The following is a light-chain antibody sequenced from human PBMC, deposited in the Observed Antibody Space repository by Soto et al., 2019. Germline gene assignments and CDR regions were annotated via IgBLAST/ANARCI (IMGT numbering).Light chain of an antibody. V-gene: IGKV3-20*01. CDR2: GAS. J-gene: IGKJ4*01. CDR3: QQYGSSPQLT. CDR1: QSVSSSY. Sequence: EIVLTQSPGTLSLSPGERATLSCRASQSVSSSYLAWYQQKPGQAPRLLIYGASSRATGIPDRFSGSGSGTDFTLTISRLEPEDFAVYSCQQYGSSPQLTFGGGTKVDIK.